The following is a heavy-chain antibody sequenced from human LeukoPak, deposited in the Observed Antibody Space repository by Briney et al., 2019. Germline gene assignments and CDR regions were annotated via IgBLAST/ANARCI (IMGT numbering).Heavy chain of an antibody. CDR1: GFTFSNYA. CDR2: ISGSGGYT. V-gene: IGHV3-23*01. D-gene: IGHD3-10*01. Sequence: GGSLRLSCAASGFTFSNYAMSWVRQAPGKGLEWVSAISGSGGYTVHADSVKGRFTISRDNSKNTLYLQMNSLRVEDTAVYYCAKEGYYGSGSYYRRGFDYWGQGTLVTVSS. J-gene: IGHJ4*02. CDR3: AKEGYYGSGSYYRRGFDY.